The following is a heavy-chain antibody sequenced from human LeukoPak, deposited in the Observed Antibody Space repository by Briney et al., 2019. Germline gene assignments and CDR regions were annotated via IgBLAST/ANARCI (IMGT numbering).Heavy chain of an antibody. J-gene: IGHJ4*02. V-gene: IGHV1-69*04. Sequence: SVKVSCKASGGTFSSYAISWVRQAPGQGLEWMGRIIPILGIANYAQKFQGRVTITADKSTSTAYMELSSLRSEDTAVYYCATGYGYGLDYYDSSGRDHYFDYWGQGTLVTVSS. CDR2: IIPILGIA. D-gene: IGHD3-22*01. CDR3: ATGYGYGLDYYDSSGRDHYFDY. CDR1: GGTFSSYA.